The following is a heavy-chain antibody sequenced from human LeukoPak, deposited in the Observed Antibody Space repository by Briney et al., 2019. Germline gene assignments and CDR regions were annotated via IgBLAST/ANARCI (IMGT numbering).Heavy chain of an antibody. J-gene: IGHJ5*02. CDR1: GGSIRSYY. V-gene: IGHV4-4*07. D-gene: IGHD3-22*01. CDR3: ARSNTYYYDSASGWFDP. CDR2: IYTSGST. Sequence: SETLSLTCTVSGGSIRSYYWSWIRQPAGKGLGWIGRIYTSGSTNYNPYFKSRVSMSVDTSKNHFSLKLSSVTAADTAVYYCARSNTYYYDSASGWFDPWGQGTLVTVSS.